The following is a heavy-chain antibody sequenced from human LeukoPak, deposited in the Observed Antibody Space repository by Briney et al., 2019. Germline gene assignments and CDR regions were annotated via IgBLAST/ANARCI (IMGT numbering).Heavy chain of an antibody. J-gene: IGHJ5*02. V-gene: IGHV1-46*01. Sequence: ASVKVSCKASGYTFINYYIHWVRQAPGQGPEWMGRINPSGDTVNYAQKFQDRVTMTRDTATNTVYLDLSSLRSDDTAIYYCARTLADAGANHWGQGTLVTVSS. CDR1: GYTFINYY. D-gene: IGHD2-8*02. CDR3: ARTLADAGANH. CDR2: INPSGDTV.